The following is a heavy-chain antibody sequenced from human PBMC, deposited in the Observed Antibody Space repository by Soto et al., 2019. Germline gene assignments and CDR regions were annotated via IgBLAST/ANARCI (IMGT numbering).Heavy chain of an antibody. D-gene: IGHD5-12*01. CDR1: GGSISSGGYY. CDR3: ARGLRGYDLRHLDYYYYGMDV. Sequence: QVQLQESGPGLVKPSQTLSLTCTVSGGSISSGGYYWSWIRQHPGKGLEWIGYIYYSGSTYYNPSLKSRVTISVDTSKTQFSLKLSSVTAADTAVYYCARGLRGYDLRHLDYYYYGMDVWGQGTTVTVSS. J-gene: IGHJ6*02. V-gene: IGHV4-31*03. CDR2: IYYSGST.